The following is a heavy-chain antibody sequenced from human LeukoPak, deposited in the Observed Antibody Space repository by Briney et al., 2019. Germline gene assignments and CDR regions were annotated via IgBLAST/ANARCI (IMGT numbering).Heavy chain of an antibody. Sequence: GESLKISCKGSGYSFTTYWIGWVRQLPGKGLEWMGIIYPGDSDTRYSPSFQGQVTISVDKSISTAYLQWSSLKASDSAMYYCARQDGSSWYYFDYWGQGTLVTVSS. CDR2: IYPGDSDT. D-gene: IGHD6-13*01. CDR1: GYSFTTYW. J-gene: IGHJ4*02. V-gene: IGHV5-51*01. CDR3: ARQDGSSWYYFDY.